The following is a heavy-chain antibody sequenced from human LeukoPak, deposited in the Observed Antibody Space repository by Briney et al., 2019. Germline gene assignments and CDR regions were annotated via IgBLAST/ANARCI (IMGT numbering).Heavy chain of an antibody. J-gene: IGHJ5*02. V-gene: IGHV3-21*01. D-gene: IGHD2-21*02. CDR3: ASSIVVVTARYNWFDP. CDR2: ISSSGNYI. CDR1: GFTFSSFG. Sequence: GGSLRLSCAVSGFTFSSFGMNWVRQAPGKGLEWVSSISSSGNYIYYADSVKGRFTISRDNAKNSLYLQMNSLRAEDTAVYYCASSIVVVTARYNWFDPWGQGTLVTVSA.